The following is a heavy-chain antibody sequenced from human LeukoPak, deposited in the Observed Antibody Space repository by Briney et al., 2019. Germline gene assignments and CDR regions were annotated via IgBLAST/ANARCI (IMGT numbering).Heavy chain of an antibody. J-gene: IGHJ6*02. CDR3: ARTSRHFYGSGTNLTPWPAGMDV. CDR2: IYYTGSST. D-gene: IGHD3-10*01. V-gene: IGHV4-59*01. Sequence: SETLSLTCTVSGGSMSGFFWTWIRQPPGRELEWIGSIYYTGSSTKYNPSLKSRVTISVDTSKSQFSLTLNSATAADTAVYYCARTSRHFYGSGTNLTPWPAGMDVWGQGTTVAVSS. CDR1: GGSMSGFF.